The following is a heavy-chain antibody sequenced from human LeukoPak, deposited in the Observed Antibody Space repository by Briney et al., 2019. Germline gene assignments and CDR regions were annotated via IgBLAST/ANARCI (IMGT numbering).Heavy chain of an antibody. Sequence: GGSLRLSCVASGITFNRYWMHWVRQAPGKGLVWVASINFDGSVKTYADSVKGQLTISRDNAKNTLYVQMNSLTAEDTAVYYCATEGPHNFDYWGLGTLVTVSS. V-gene: IGHV3-74*01. J-gene: IGHJ4*02. CDR2: INFDGSVK. CDR1: GITFNRYW. CDR3: ATEGPHNFDY.